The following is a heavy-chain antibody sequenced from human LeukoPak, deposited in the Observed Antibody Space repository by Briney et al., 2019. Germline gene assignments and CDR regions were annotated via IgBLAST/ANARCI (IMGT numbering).Heavy chain of an antibody. CDR3: ARDRGAVAGKGAFDY. CDR1: GFTFSSYS. V-gene: IGHV3-21*01. CDR2: ISSSSSSYI. D-gene: IGHD6-19*01. J-gene: IGHJ4*02. Sequence: GGSLRLSCAASGFTFSSYSMNWVRQAPGKGLEWVSSISSSSSSYIYYADSVKGRFTISRDNAKNSLYLQMNSLRAEDTAVYYCARDRGAVAGKGAFDYWGQGTLVTVSS.